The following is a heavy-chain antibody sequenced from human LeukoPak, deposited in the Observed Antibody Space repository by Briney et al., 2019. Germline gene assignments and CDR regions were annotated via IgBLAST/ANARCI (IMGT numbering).Heavy chain of an antibody. CDR3: ARARYDILTGQYYYYMDV. CDR2: INPNSGGT. V-gene: IGHV1-2*02. Sequence: ASVKVSCKASGYTFTGYYMHWVRQAPGQGLEWMGWINPNSGGTNYAQKFQGRVTMTRDTSISTAYMELSRLRSDDTAVYYCARARYDILTGQYYYYMDVWGKGTTVTVSS. CDR1: GYTFTGYY. D-gene: IGHD3-9*01. J-gene: IGHJ6*03.